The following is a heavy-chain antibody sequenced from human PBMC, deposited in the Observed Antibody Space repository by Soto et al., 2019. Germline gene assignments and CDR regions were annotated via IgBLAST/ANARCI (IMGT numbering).Heavy chain of an antibody. CDR1: GFTFTSYA. D-gene: IGHD6-13*01. CDR3: AKGEPLLAAGTWWFDP. V-gene: IGHV3-23*01. Sequence: GGSLRLSCAASGFTFTSYAMNWVRQAPGQGLEWVSTISYSGHTTYYADSVKGRFTISRDNSNNTLYLQMDSLRGEGTAVYYCAKGEPLLAAGTWWFDPWGQGTLVTVSS. CDR2: ISYSGHTT. J-gene: IGHJ5*02.